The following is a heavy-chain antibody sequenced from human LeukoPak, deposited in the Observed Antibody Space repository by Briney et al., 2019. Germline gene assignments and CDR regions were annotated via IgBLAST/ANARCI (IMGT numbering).Heavy chain of an antibody. Sequence: SETLSLTCTVSGGSISRSSYYWGWIRQPPGKGLEWFGSIYYSGSTYYNPSLKSRVTISVDTSKNQFSLKLSSVTAADTAVYYCAMVPGYSSGWYPRGDYWGQGTLVTVSS. CDR2: IYYSGST. V-gene: IGHV4-39*07. J-gene: IGHJ4*02. CDR1: GGSISRSSYY. D-gene: IGHD6-19*01. CDR3: AMVPGYSSGWYPRGDY.